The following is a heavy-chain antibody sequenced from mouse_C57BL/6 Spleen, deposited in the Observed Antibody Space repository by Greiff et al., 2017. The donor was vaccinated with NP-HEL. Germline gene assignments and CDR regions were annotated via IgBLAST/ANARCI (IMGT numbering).Heavy chain of an antibody. V-gene: IGHV1-80*01. Sequence: VKLMESGAELVKPGASVKISCKASGYEFSSYWMNWVKQRPGKGLEWIGQIYPGDGDTNYNGKFKGKATLTADKSSSTAYMQLSSLTSEDSAVYFSASGVPPGAMDYWGQGTSVTVSS. CDR2: IYPGDGDT. J-gene: IGHJ4*01. CDR3: ASGVPPGAMDY. D-gene: IGHD2-14*01. CDR1: GYEFSSYW.